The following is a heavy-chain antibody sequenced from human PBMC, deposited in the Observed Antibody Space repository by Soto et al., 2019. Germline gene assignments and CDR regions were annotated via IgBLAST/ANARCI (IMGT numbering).Heavy chain of an antibody. CDR3: AKGSYYDFWSGYYNNWFDP. V-gene: IGHV3-23*01. J-gene: IGHJ5*02. CDR2: ISGSGGST. Sequence: VGSLRLSCAASGFTFSSYAMSWVRQAPGKGLEWVSAISGSGGSTYYADSVKGRFTISRDNSKNTLYLQMNSLRAEDTAVYYCAKGSYYDFWSGYYNNWFDPWGQGTLVTVSS. D-gene: IGHD3-3*01. CDR1: GFTFSSYA.